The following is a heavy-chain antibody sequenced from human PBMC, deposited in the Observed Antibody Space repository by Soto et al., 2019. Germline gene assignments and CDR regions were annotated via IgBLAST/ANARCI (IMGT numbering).Heavy chain of an antibody. CDR1: GGIFSSYA. J-gene: IGHJ4*02. CDR3: ARGGSGYVWFNEF. V-gene: IGHV1-69*01. D-gene: IGHD3-22*01. Sequence: QAQLVQSGAEVKKPGSSVKVSCKASGGIFSSYAISWVRQAPGQGLEWMGGIIPIFGTANYAQKYQGRVTITADESTNTAYMDLSRLKSEDTDIYYCARGGSGYVWFNEFWGQGTLVTVSS. CDR2: IIPIFGTA.